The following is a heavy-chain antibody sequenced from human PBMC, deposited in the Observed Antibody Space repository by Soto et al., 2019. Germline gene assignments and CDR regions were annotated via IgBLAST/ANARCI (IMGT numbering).Heavy chain of an antibody. CDR2: ISGTGGTT. Sequence: GGSLRLSCATSGFTFTNYAMSWVRQAPGKGLEWVSAISGTGGTTYYADSVKGRFTISRDSSKNTVYLQMNSLRVEDTAVYYCAKNITGIHDYWGQGTLVTVSS. CDR1: GFTFTNYA. D-gene: IGHD1-20*01. J-gene: IGHJ4*02. CDR3: AKNITGIHDY. V-gene: IGHV3-23*01.